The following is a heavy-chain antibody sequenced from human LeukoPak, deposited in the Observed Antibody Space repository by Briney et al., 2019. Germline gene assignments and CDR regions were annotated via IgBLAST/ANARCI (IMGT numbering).Heavy chain of an antibody. CDR1: GGSFSGYF. CDR3: AKSNGYGLVDI. V-gene: IGHV4-34*01. J-gene: IGHJ3*02. CDR2: INHSGGT. D-gene: IGHD3-10*01. Sequence: SETLSLTCAVYGGSFSGYFWSWLRQPPGKGLEWIGEINHSGGTDYNPSLKSRITISTDTSKNQFSLQLSSVTAADTAVYYCAKSNGYGLVDIWGQGTMVTVSS.